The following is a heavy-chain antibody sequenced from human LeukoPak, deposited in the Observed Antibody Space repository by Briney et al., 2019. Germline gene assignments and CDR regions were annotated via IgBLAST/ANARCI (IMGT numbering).Heavy chain of an antibody. Sequence: GGSLRLSCAASGFIFSNAWTTWVRQAPGKGLEWVGLIKSKTNGGTTDYAAPVKGRFTISRDDSKDTLYLQMNSLKTEDTAIYYCTTFNYAAFDIWGQGTKVTVSS. CDR2: IKSKTNGGTT. CDR1: GFIFSNAW. CDR3: TTFNYAAFDI. D-gene: IGHD1-7*01. J-gene: IGHJ3*02. V-gene: IGHV3-15*01.